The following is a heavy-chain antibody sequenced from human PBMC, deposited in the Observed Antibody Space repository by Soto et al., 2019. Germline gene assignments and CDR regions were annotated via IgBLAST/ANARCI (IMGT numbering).Heavy chain of an antibody. CDR3: AKLKLGGDRMLNWFAP. Sequence: QVQVVQSGPELKKPGASVKVSCKAQGYIFTKYGIGWVRQAPGHGLEWMGLINVYNGDRKVAQKFQDRVSMTTDTATDTAYMELKGLRSGDTAVYYCAKLKLGGDRMLNWFAPGGKGTLVTVSS. CDR1: GYIFTKYG. D-gene: IGHD2-21*02. CDR2: INVYNGDR. V-gene: IGHV1-18*01. J-gene: IGHJ5*02.